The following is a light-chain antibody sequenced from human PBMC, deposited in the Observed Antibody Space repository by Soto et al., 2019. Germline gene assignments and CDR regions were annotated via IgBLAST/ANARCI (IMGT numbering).Light chain of an antibody. V-gene: IGKV3-11*01. CDR1: QSVSSY. CDR3: QQRSNWPLT. CDR2: DAS. Sequence: EIVLTQSPATLSLSPGERATLSCRASQSVSSYFAWYQQKPGQAPRLLIYDASNRATGIPARFSGSGSGTDFPLTISNLEPEDFAVYYCQQRSNWPLTFGQGTKVEIK. J-gene: IGKJ1*01.